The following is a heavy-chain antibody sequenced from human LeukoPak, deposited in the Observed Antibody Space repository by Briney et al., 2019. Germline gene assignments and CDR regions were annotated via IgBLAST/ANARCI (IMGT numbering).Heavy chain of an antibody. CDR3: ARRLGYYYGMDV. CDR1: GFTFSSYA. J-gene: IGHJ6*02. Sequence: PGGSLRLSCAASGFTFSSYAMHWVRQAPGKGLEWVAVISYGGSNKYYADSVKGRFTISRDNSKNTLYLQMNSLRAEDTAVYYCARRLGYYYGMDVWGQGTTVTVSS. V-gene: IGHV3-30-3*01. D-gene: IGHD4-11*01. CDR2: ISYGGSNK.